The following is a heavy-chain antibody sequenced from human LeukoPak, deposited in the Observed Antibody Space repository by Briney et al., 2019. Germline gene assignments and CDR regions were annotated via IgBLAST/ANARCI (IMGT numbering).Heavy chain of an antibody. J-gene: IGHJ6*03. CDR3: ARVGYQLLHYYYYYMDV. CDR1: GFTFSSYS. V-gene: IGHV3-48*04. CDR2: ISSSSSTI. D-gene: IGHD2-2*01. Sequence: QSGGSLRLSCAASGFTFSSYSMNWVRQAPGKGREWVSYISSSSSTIYYADSVKGRFTISRDNAKNSLYLQMNSLRAEDTAVYYCARVGYQLLHYYYYYMDVWGKGTTVTVSS.